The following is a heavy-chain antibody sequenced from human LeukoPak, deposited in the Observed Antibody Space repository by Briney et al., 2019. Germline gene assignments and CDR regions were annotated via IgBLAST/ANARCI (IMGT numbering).Heavy chain of an antibody. J-gene: IGHJ6*02. CDR2: IWYDGSNK. CDR3: ARALLGGSAYYYYYHGMDV. D-gene: IGHD3-10*01. CDR1: GFTFSSYG. V-gene: IGHV3-33*08. Sequence: GGSLRLSCAASGFTFSSYGIHWVRQAPGKGLEWVAVIWYDGSNKYYADSVKGRFTISRDNSKNTLYLQMNSLRAEDTAVYYCARALLGGSAYYYYYHGMDVWGQGTTVTVSS.